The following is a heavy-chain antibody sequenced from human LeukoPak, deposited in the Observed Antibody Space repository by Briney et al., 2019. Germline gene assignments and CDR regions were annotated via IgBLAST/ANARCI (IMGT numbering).Heavy chain of an antibody. J-gene: IGHJ4*02. Sequence: PGGSLRLSCAASGFTVSSNYMSWVRQAPGKGLEWVSVIYSGGSTYYADSVKGRFTISRDNSKNTLYLQMNSLRAEDTAVYYCARYSSDWSEGYYFDYWGQGTLVTVSS. D-gene: IGHD6-19*01. V-gene: IGHV3-53*01. CDR3: ARYSSDWSEGYYFDY. CDR1: GFTVSSNY. CDR2: IYSGGST.